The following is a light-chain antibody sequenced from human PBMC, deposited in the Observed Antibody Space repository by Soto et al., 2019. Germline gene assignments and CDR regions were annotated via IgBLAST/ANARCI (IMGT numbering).Light chain of an antibody. CDR3: PHYGSSPPYT. Sequence: EIVLTQSPATLSVSPGERVTLFCRASQSVSRNLAWHQQKPGQAPRLLIYSVSTRATGVPARFSGSGSETEFTLTISRLEAEDSAVYSCPHYGSSPPYTFGQGTKLKIK. CDR2: SVS. J-gene: IGKJ2*01. CDR1: QSVSRN. V-gene: IGKV3-15*01.